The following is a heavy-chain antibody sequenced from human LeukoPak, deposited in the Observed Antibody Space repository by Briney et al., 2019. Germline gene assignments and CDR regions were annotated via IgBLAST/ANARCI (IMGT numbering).Heavy chain of an antibody. CDR2: ITSGGDYI. J-gene: IGHJ4*02. CDR1: GFTFNTFN. Sequence: GGSLRLSCAASGFTFNTFNMNWVRQAPGKGLEWVSSITSGGDYIYYADSVKGRFTTSRDNTKNSLSLQLNSLRVEDTAVYYCARGHYDVLAASYKWTPDYWGQGTLVTVSS. CDR3: ARGHYDVLAASYKWTPDY. V-gene: IGHV3-21*01. D-gene: IGHD3-9*01.